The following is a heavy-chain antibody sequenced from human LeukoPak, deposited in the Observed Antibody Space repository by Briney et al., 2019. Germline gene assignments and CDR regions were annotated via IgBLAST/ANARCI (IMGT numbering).Heavy chain of an antibody. J-gene: IGHJ4*02. CDR3: VRDGDGYNFDY. V-gene: IGHV3-74*01. CDR1: GFTFSNSA. Sequence: GGSLRLSCAASGFTFSNSAMSWVRQAPGKGLVWVSRIKSDGSWTNYADSVKGRFTISRDNAKRTLYLQMNSLRAEDTAVYYCVRDGDGYNFDYWGQGTLVTVSS. CDR2: IKSDGSWT. D-gene: IGHD5-24*01.